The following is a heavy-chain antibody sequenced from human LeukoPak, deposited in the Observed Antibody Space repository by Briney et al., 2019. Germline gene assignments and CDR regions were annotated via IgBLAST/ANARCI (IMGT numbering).Heavy chain of an antibody. J-gene: IGHJ2*01. V-gene: IGHV4-59*12. CDR2: IYYSGST. CDR1: GGSFSGYY. CDR3: ARDLGL. Sequence: PSETLSLTCAVYGGSFSGYYWSWIRQPPGKGLEWIGYIYYSGSTNYNPSLKGRVTMSVDTSKNQFSLKLSSVTAADTAVYYCARDLGLWGRGTLVTVSS.